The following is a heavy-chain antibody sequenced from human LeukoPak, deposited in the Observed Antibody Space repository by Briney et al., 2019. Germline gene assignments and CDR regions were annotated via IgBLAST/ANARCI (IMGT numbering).Heavy chain of an antibody. V-gene: IGHV3-23*01. J-gene: IGHJ3*02. CDR3: ARGGMVRRVMGAFDI. CDR1: GFTFSSSA. Sequence: GGSLRLSCAASGFTFSSSAMTWVRQVLGKGLEWVSTTGVSGSYYADSVKGRFTVSRDNAKNSLYLQMNSLRAEDTAVFYCARGGMVRRVMGAFDIWGQGTLVTVSS. D-gene: IGHD3-10*01. CDR2: TGVSGS.